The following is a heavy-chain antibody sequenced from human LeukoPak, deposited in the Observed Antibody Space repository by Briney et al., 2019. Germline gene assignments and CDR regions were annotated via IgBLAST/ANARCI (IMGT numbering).Heavy chain of an antibody. CDR2: MYPGDSDT. CDR3: AGHSFDTIDAFDI. Sequence: PGESLKISCKASGFTFTNYWIGWERQMPGKGLEWMGIMYPGDSDTRYSPSFQGQVTISADKSISTAYLQWRSLKASDTAMYFCAGHSFDTIDAFDIWGQGTIVTVSA. D-gene: IGHD3-9*01. V-gene: IGHV5-51*01. CDR1: GFTFTNYW. J-gene: IGHJ3*02.